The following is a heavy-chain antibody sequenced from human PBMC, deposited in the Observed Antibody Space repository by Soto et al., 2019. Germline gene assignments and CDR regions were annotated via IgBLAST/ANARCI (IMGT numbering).Heavy chain of an antibody. Sequence: ASGEGLCKASGYSFTGYYIHWVRQAPGQGLEWMGWINPDSGATNYAQNFQGRVTLTSDTSISTASMDLTSLTSDDTAVYYCARGDYGTGGYPFPYFDYWGQGTLVTVSS. CDR3: ARGDYGTGGYPFPYFDY. D-gene: IGHD2-8*02. V-gene: IGHV1-2*02. CDR2: INPDSGAT. J-gene: IGHJ4*02. CDR1: GYSFTGYY.